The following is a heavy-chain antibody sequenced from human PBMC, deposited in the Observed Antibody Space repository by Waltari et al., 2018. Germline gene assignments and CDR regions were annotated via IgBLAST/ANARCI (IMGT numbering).Heavy chain of an antibody. CDR2: IRLDGGDI. CDR3: VKDHITVGSPFYEHMHS. CDR1: AFNFSNYA. D-gene: IGHD1-26*01. Sequence: EIQLLESGGDLVHPGGSPRLPCVRPAFNFSNYAMSSVPQPPGKGLDWVSEIRLDGGDINYADSVKGRFIIARDKSKNTLYPYMSNVRAVDLAVYFCVKDHITVGSPFYEHMHSWGNGTTLTVSS. V-gene: IGHV3-23*01. J-gene: IGHJ6*03.